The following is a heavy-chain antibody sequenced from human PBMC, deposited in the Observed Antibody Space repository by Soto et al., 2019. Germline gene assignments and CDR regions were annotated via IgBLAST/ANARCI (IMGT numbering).Heavy chain of an antibody. D-gene: IGHD6-19*01. Sequence: QVQLVQSGAEVKKPGASVKVSCKASGYTFTNYGISWVRQAPGQGLEWMGWISAYNGNTNYAQKLQGRVTMTTDTSTSTAYMELRSLRSEDTAVYYCAKSSSGPPPDVFDIWGQGTMVTVSS. CDR1: GYTFTNYG. CDR2: ISAYNGNT. V-gene: IGHV1-18*01. CDR3: AKSSSGPPPDVFDI. J-gene: IGHJ3*02.